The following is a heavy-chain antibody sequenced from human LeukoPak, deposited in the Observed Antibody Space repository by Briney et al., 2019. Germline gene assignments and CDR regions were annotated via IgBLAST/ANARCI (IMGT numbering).Heavy chain of an antibody. D-gene: IGHD3-3*01. CDR3: ARSGSSIRTIFGVVIERYFDY. V-gene: IGHV4-34*01. CDR1: GFTFNDYA. Sequence: GSLRLSCATSGFTFNDYAMNWIRQPPGKGLEWIGEINHSGSTNYNPSLKSRVTISVDTSKNQFSLKLSSVTAADTAAYYCARSGSSIRTIFGVVIERYFDYWGQGTLVTVSS. CDR2: INHSGST. J-gene: IGHJ4*02.